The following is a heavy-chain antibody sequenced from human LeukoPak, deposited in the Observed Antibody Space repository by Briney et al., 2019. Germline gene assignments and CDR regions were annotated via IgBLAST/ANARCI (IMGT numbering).Heavy chain of an antibody. D-gene: IGHD1-26*01. J-gene: IGHJ4*02. CDR3: ARGLVVATSELDY. CDR1: GYTFTSYY. V-gene: IGHV1-46*01. CDR2: IDPSGGTT. Sequence: ASVKVSCKASGYTFTSYYMHWVRQAPGHGLEWMGIIDPSGGTTSYAQKFQGRVTMTRDTSTSTVYMELSSLRSEDTAVYYCARGLVVATSELDYWGQGTLVTVSS.